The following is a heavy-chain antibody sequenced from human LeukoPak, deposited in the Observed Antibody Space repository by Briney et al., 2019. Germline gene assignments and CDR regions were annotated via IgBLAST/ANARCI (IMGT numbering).Heavy chain of an antibody. Sequence: PSETLSLTCTVSGYSISSGYYWGWIRQPPGKGLEWIGSIYHSGSTYYNPSLKSRVTISVDTSKNQFSLKLSSVTAADTAVYYCARSGGIAVAGTVAGPDYWGQGTLVTVSS. CDR3: ARSGGIAVAGTVAGPDY. CDR1: GYSISSGYY. J-gene: IGHJ4*02. CDR2: IYHSGST. V-gene: IGHV4-38-2*02. D-gene: IGHD6-19*01.